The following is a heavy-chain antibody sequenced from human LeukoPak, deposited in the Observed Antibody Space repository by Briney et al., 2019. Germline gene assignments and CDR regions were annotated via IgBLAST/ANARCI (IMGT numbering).Heavy chain of an antibody. J-gene: IGHJ4*02. V-gene: IGHV3-23*01. D-gene: IGHD3-9*01. CDR2: ISASGATT. CDR1: GFTFNTYA. Sequence: GGSLRLSCAASGFTFNTYAMNWVRQAPGKGLEWVSVISASGATTYYADSVKGRFTISRDNSKNTLYLQMNSLRAEDTAVYYCARGDQLRYFDWSFDYWGQGTLVTVSS. CDR3: ARGDQLRYFDWSFDY.